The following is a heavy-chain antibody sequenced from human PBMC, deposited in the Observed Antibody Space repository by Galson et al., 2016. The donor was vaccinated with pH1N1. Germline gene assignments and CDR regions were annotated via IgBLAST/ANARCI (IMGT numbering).Heavy chain of an antibody. D-gene: IGHD4/OR15-4a*01. Sequence: SLRLSCAASGFTFSNYWMTWVRQAPGKGLEWVANIKHDGSQKYYVDSVKGRFTISRGNAKNSLYLQMNSLRAEDTAVYYCVRAVGAVEAFWGQGTLVTVSS. CDR2: IKHDGSQK. CDR3: VRAVGAVEAF. J-gene: IGHJ4*02. CDR1: GFTFSNYW. V-gene: IGHV3-7*01.